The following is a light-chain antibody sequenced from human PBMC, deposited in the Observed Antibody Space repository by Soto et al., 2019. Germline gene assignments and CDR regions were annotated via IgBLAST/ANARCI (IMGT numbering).Light chain of an antibody. J-gene: IGLJ1*01. V-gene: IGLV2-14*01. CDR3: CSYTRTSNHYF. CDR1: SSDIGGYDY. Sequence: HSVLTQPASVSGSPGQSITISCTGTSSDIGGYDYVSWYQQRPSKAPKLMIYEVRYRPSGVSNRFSGSKSGNTASLTISGLQAEDEAVYYCCSYTRTSNHYFFGSGTKVTVL. CDR2: EVR.